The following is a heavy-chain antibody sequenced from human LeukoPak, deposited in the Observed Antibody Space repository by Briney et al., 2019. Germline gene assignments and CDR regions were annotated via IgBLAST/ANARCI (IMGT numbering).Heavy chain of an antibody. D-gene: IGHD3-22*01. CDR3: ARDHTLHYYDSSVELSHFDY. CDR1: GYTFTSYG. CDR2: ISAYNGNT. V-gene: IGHV1-18*01. Sequence: ASVKVSCKASGYTFTSYGISWVRQAPGQGLEWMGWISAYNGNTNYAQKLQGRVTMTTDTSTSTAYMELRSLRSDDTAVYYCARDHTLHYYDSSVELSHFDYWGQGTLVTVSS. J-gene: IGHJ4*02.